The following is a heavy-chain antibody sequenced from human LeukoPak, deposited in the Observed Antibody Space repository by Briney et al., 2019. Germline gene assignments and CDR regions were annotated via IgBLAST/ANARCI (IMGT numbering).Heavy chain of an antibody. V-gene: IGHV3-48*02. Sequence: GGSLRLSCAASEFTFSSYSMNWVRQAPGKGLEWVSYISSSSSTIYYADSVKGRFTIPRDNAKNSLYLQMNSLRDEDTAVYYCARDQTPHYYDSSGYYRNDAFDIWGQGTMVTVSS. CDR3: ARDQTPHYYDSSGYYRNDAFDI. D-gene: IGHD3-22*01. CDR1: EFTFSSYS. J-gene: IGHJ3*02. CDR2: ISSSSSTI.